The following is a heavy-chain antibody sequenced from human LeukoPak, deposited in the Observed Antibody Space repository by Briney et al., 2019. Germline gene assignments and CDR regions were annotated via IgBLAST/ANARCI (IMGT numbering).Heavy chain of an antibody. V-gene: IGHV3-74*01. Sequence: GASPTLSYPASGFTFSSYWMHWVRQAPGKEMVWVSRINSDGSSTSYADSVKGRFTISRDNAKNTLYLQMNSLRAEDTAVYYCAREWGGSGSYYDYWGQGTLVTVSS. J-gene: IGHJ4*02. CDR3: AREWGGSGSYYDY. CDR2: INSDGSST. D-gene: IGHD1-26*01. CDR1: GFTFSSYW.